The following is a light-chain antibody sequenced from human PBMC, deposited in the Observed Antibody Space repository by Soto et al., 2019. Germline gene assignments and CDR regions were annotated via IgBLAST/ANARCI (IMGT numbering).Light chain of an antibody. CDR1: QSVSSSY. CDR3: QQYGNSPRSIT. J-gene: IGKJ5*01. V-gene: IGKV3-20*01. Sequence: EIVLTQSPGTLSLSKGERATLSCRASQSVSSSYLAWYQQKPGQAPRLLIYGASSRATGIPDRFSGSGSGTDFTLTINRLEPEDFAVYYCQQYGNSPRSITFGQGTRLEIK. CDR2: GAS.